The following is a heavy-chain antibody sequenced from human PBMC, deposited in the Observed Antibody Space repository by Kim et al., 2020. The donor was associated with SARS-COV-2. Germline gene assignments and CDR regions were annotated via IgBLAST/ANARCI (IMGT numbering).Heavy chain of an antibody. J-gene: IGHJ3*02. D-gene: IGHD1-7*01. Sequence: NPSLNSRITISVDPSKNQFSLKLSSVTAADTAVYYCASTLTGTTADAFDIWGQGTMVTVSS. CDR3: ASTLTGTTADAFDI. V-gene: IGHV4-31*02.